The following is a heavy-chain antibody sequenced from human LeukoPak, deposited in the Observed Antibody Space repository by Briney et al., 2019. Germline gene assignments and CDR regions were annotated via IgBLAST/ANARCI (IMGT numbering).Heavy chain of an antibody. D-gene: IGHD3-16*02. V-gene: IGHV3-30*18. CDR2: ISYDGSNK. J-gene: IGHJ4*02. CDR1: GFTFSSYG. Sequence: GGSLRLSCAASGFTFSSYGMHWVRQAPGKGLEWVAVISYDGSNKYYADSVKGRFTISRDNSKNTLYLQMNSLRAEDTAVYYCAKLGPYYDYVWGSYRRFDYWGQGTLVTVSS. CDR3: AKLGPYYDYVWGSYRRFDY.